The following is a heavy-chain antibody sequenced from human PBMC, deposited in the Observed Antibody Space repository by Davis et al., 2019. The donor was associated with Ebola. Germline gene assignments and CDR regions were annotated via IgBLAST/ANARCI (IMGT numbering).Heavy chain of an antibody. V-gene: IGHV3-21*04. D-gene: IGHD3-10*01. CDR2: ISSSSSYI. J-gene: IGHJ4*02. CDR3: AKDLDYYGSGSPFDY. Sequence: GESLKISCAASGFTFSSYSMNWVRQTPGKGLEWVSSISSSSSYIYYADSVKGRFTISRDNSKNTLYLQMNSLRAEDTAVYYCAKDLDYYGSGSPFDYWGQGTLVTVSS. CDR1: GFTFSSYS.